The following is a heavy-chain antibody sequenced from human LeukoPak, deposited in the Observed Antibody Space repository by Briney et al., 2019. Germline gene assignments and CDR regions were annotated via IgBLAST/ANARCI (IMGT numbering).Heavy chain of an antibody. V-gene: IGHV3-30-3*01. CDR2: ISYDGSNK. Sequence: GGSLRLSCAASGFTFSSYAMHWVRQAPGKGLEWVAVISYDGSNKYYADSVKGRFTISRDNSKNTLYLQMNSLRAEDTAVYYCARQQWLLLVWMGSCDSWGQGTLVSVSS. CDR3: ARQQWLLLVWMGSCDS. J-gene: IGHJ4*02. D-gene: IGHD6-19*01. CDR1: GFTFSSYA.